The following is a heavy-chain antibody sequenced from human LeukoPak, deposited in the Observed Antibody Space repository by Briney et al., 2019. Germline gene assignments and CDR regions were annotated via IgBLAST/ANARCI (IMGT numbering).Heavy chain of an antibody. D-gene: IGHD1-1*01. CDR2: ISGLAGST. J-gene: IGHJ4*02. Sequence: GGSLRLSCAASGFTFSSYAMSWVRQAPGKGLEWVSAISGLAGSTYYADSVKGRFTISRDNSKNTLYLQMNSLRAEDTAVYYCAKDPQNLDYYFDYWGQGTLVTVSS. V-gene: IGHV3-23*01. CDR3: AKDPQNLDYYFDY. CDR1: GFTFSSYA.